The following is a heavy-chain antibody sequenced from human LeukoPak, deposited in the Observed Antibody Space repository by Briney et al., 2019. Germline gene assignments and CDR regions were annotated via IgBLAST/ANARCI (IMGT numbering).Heavy chain of an antibody. CDR2: IRSKTYGGTT. CDR1: GFTFGDHA. Sequence: PGRSLRLSCTASGFTFGDHAMSWVRQAPGKGLEWVGFIRSKTYGGTTEYAASVKGRFTISRDDSKSIAYLQMNSLKTEDTAVYYCTRWRGHYGDYFPFDYWGQGTLVTVSS. V-gene: IGHV3-49*04. CDR3: TRWRGHYGDYFPFDY. J-gene: IGHJ4*02. D-gene: IGHD4-17*01.